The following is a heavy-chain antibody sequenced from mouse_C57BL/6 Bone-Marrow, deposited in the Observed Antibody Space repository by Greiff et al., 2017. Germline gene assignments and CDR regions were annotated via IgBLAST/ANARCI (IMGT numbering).Heavy chain of an antibody. CDR1: GFTFSDYY. CDR2: SNYDGSST. CDR3: ARDPHWDFDV. Sequence: EVMLVESEGGLVQPGSSMKLSCTASGFTFSDYYMAWVRQVPEKGLEWVANSNYDGSSTYYLDFLKSRFIISRDNAKNILYLQMSSLKSEDTATYYCARDPHWDFDVWGTGTTVTVSS. V-gene: IGHV5-16*01. J-gene: IGHJ1*03.